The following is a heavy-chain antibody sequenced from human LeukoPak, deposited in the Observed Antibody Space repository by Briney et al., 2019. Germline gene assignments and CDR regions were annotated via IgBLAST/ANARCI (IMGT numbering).Heavy chain of an antibody. CDR3: AKDPVSRDGYNGDY. V-gene: IGHV3-23*01. D-gene: IGHD5-24*01. Sequence: GGSLRLSCAASGFTFSSYAMSWVRQAPGKGLEWVSIISDRGGSTYYADSVKGRFTISRDNSKNTLYLQMNSLRAEDTAVYYCAKDPVSRDGYNGDYWGQGTLVTVSS. J-gene: IGHJ4*02. CDR1: GFTFSSYA. CDR2: ISDRGGST.